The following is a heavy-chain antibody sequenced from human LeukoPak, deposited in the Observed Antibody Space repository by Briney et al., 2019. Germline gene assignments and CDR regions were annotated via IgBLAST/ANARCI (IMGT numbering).Heavy chain of an antibody. CDR1: GDSVSSNIAA. Sequence: PSQTLSLTCAISGDSVSSNIAAWNWIRQSPSRGLEWLGRTYYRSKWYNDYVVSVKSRIIISPDTSKNQFSLQLNSVAPVDTAVYYCAREIAGTCAFDIWGQGTVVTVSS. J-gene: IGHJ3*02. D-gene: IGHD6-13*01. V-gene: IGHV6-1*01. CDR3: AREIAGTCAFDI. CDR2: TYYRSKWYN.